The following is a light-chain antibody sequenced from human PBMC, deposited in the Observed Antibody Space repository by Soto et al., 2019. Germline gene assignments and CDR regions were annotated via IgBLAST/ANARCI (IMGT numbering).Light chain of an antibody. CDR2: AAS. CDR3: QQSYSTRFWT. CDR1: QSISSY. J-gene: IGKJ1*01. Sequence: DIQMTQSPSSLSASVGDRVTITCRASQSISSYLNWYQQKPGKAPKLLIYAASSLQSGVPSRFSGSGSGTDVTLTISSLQPEDFATYYCQQSYSTRFWTFGQGTKVEIK. V-gene: IGKV1-39*01.